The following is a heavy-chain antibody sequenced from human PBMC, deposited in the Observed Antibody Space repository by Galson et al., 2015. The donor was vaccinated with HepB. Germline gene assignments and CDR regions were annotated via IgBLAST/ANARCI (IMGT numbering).Heavy chain of an antibody. Sequence: SLRLSCAASGFTFSSYAMSWVRQAPGKGLEWVSAISGSGGSTYYADSVKGRFTISRDNSKNTLYLQMNSLRAEDAAVYYCAKDPWNYDSSGYSRWFDPWGQGTLVTVSS. CDR1: GFTFSSYA. CDR3: AKDPWNYDSSGYSRWFDP. CDR2: ISGSGGST. J-gene: IGHJ5*02. D-gene: IGHD3-22*01. V-gene: IGHV3-23*01.